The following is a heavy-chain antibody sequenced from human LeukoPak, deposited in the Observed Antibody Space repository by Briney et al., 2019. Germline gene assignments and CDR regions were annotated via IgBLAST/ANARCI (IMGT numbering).Heavy chain of an antibody. D-gene: IGHD1-26*01. CDR3: ARAPLSGSYLINWFDP. CDR1: GFTFSSYN. J-gene: IGHJ5*02. Sequence: GGSLRLSCEASGFTFSSYNMNWVRQAPGKGLEWVSSISTSSSYIYYVDSVKGRFTISRDNARNSLYLQMNSLRAEDTAVYYCARAPLSGSYLINWFDPWGQGTLVTVSS. CDR2: ISTSSSYI. V-gene: IGHV3-21*01.